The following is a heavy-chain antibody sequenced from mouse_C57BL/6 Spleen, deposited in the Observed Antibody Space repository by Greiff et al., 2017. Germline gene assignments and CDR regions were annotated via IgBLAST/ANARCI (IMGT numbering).Heavy chain of an antibody. CDR2: ISSGGSYT. Sequence: QRVESGGDLVKPGGSLKLSCAASGFTFSSYGMSWVRQTPDKRLEWVATISSGGSYTYYPDSVKGRFTISRDNAKNTLYLQMSSLKSEDTAMYYCARHRAMDYWGQGTSVTVSS. V-gene: IGHV5-6*01. J-gene: IGHJ4*01. CDR3: ARHRAMDY. CDR1: GFTFSSYG.